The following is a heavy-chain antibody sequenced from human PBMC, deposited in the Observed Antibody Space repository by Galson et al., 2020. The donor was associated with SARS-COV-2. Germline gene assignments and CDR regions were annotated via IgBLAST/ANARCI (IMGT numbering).Heavy chain of an antibody. J-gene: IGHJ4*02. D-gene: IGHD1-26*01. V-gene: IGHV1-2*02. Sequence: ASVKVSCKASGYTFTAYYMHWVRQAPGQGLEWMGWINPNSGGTNYAQKFQGRVTMTRDMSTSTAYMELSRLRSDDTAVYYCARDQGGGSYRLGFDYWGQGTLVTVSS. CDR3: ARDQGGGSYRLGFDY. CDR1: GYTFTAYY. CDR2: INPNSGGT.